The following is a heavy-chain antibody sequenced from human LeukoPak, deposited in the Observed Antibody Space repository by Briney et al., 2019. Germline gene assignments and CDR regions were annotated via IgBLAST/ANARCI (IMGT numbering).Heavy chain of an antibody. J-gene: IGHJ3*02. Sequence: GGSLRLSCAASGFTFSNYAMHWVRQAPGKGLEWVAVVSYDGDNEYYADSVKGRFTVSRDNSKNTLYLQMNSLGPDDTALYYCARDRDIAAAGVGNTFDIWGQGTMVTVSS. CDR1: GFTFSNYA. CDR2: VSYDGDNE. D-gene: IGHD6-13*01. V-gene: IGHV3-30-3*01. CDR3: ARDRDIAAAGVGNTFDI.